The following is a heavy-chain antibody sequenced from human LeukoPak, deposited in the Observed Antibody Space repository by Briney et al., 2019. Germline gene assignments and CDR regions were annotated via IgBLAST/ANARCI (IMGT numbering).Heavy chain of an antibody. Sequence: PSQTLSLTCTVSGGSISSGSYYWSWIRQPPGKGLEWIGSMLYSGSTYYNPTLRSRVTLSVDMANNQFSLNLRSVTAADTSVYYCARLAAEYYYYMDVWGTGTAVTISS. J-gene: IGHJ6*03. CDR2: MLYSGST. D-gene: IGHD6-13*01. CDR1: GGSISSGSYY. CDR3: ARLAAEYYYYMDV. V-gene: IGHV4-39*01.